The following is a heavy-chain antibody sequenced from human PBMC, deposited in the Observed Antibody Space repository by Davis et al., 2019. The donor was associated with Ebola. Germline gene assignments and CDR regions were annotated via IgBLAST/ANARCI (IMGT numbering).Heavy chain of an antibody. D-gene: IGHD5-18*01. Sequence: AASVKVSCKASGYTLTNYAMNWVRQAPGQGLEWMGWINTNTGNPTYAQGFTGRFVFSLDTSVSTAYLQISSLEAEDTAVYYCARCEENPDTSMVSCFDYWGRGTLVTVSS. CDR2: INTNTGNP. CDR1: GYTLTNYA. CDR3: ARCEENPDTSMVSCFDY. V-gene: IGHV7-4-1*02. J-gene: IGHJ4*02.